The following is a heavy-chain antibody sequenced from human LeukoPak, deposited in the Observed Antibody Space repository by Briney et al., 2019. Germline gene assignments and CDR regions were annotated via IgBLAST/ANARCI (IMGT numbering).Heavy chain of an antibody. J-gene: IGHJ4*02. CDR3: AKDRHIAASGRFDY. Sequence: GGSLRLSCAASGFTFSSYSMNWVRQAPGKGLEWVSAISGSGGSTYYADSVKGRFTISRDNSKNTLFLQMNTLRAEDTAVYYCAKDRHIAASGRFDYWGQGTLVTVSS. CDR1: GFTFSSYS. CDR2: ISGSGGST. D-gene: IGHD6-13*01. V-gene: IGHV3-23*01.